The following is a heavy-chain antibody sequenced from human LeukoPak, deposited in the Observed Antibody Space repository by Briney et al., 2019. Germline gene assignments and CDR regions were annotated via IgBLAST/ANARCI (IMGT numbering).Heavy chain of an antibody. Sequence: GASVKVSCKASGFSSPNYGISWVRQAPGQGLEWIGWITAYDGDTNYAQKFQDRVTMATDTSTSTASMELGSLRSDDTAVYYCARDYQLPSGPDLFDIWGQGTVVTVSS. D-gene: IGHD1-1*01. CDR1: GFSSPNYG. CDR3: ARDYQLPSGPDLFDI. V-gene: IGHV1-18*01. J-gene: IGHJ3*02. CDR2: ITAYDGDT.